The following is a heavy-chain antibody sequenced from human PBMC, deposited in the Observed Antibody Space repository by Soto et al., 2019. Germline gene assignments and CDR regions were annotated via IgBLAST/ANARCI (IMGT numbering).Heavy chain of an antibody. D-gene: IGHD3-16*01. V-gene: IGHV4-59*08. CDR2: IYNSGST. CDR3: ARWGSEEAMDV. CDR1: GGSISSYY. Sequence: SETLSLTCTVSGGSISSYYWSWIRQPPGKGLEWIGNIYNSGSTNYNPSLKSRVTISVDTSKNQFSLKLGSVTAADTAVYYCARWGSEEAMDVWGKGTTVTVSS. J-gene: IGHJ6*03.